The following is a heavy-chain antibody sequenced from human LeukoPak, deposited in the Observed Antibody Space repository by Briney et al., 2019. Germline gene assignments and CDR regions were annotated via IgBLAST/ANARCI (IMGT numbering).Heavy chain of an antibody. J-gene: IGHJ4*02. CDR1: GFTFSSYG. CDR2: ISYDGSNK. CDR3: AKAHYYDFWSGYEPDYFDY. D-gene: IGHD3-3*01. Sequence: PGRSLRLSCAASGFTFSSYGMHWVRQAPGKGLEWVAVISYDGSNKYYADSVKGRFTISRDNSKNTLYLQMNSLRAEDTAVYYCAKAHYYDFWSGYEPDYFDYWGQGTLVTVSS. V-gene: IGHV3-30*18.